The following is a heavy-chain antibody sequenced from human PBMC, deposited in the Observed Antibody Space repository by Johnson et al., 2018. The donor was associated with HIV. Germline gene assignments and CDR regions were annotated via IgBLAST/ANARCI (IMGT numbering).Heavy chain of an antibody. V-gene: IGHV3-11*04. CDR1: GFTFSDYY. CDR2: ISSSGSTI. J-gene: IGHJ3*02. CDR3: ASPATQQLVPVDAFDI. Sequence: QVQLVESGGGLVKPGGSLRLSCAASGFTFSDYYMSWIRQAPGKGLEWVSYISSSGSTIYYAASVKGRLTISRDNAKNSLYLQMNRLRAEDTAVYYCASPATQQLVPVDAFDIWGQGTMVTVSS. D-gene: IGHD6-13*01.